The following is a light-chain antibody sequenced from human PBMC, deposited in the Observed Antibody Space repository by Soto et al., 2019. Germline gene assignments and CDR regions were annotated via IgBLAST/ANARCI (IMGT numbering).Light chain of an antibody. V-gene: IGKV3-15*01. J-gene: IGKJ1*01. CDR3: QQSYSTPWT. Sequence: EVVMTQSPATLSVSPGERATLSCRASQSVSIDLAWYQQTPGQAPRLLIYGASTRATGIPVRFSGTGSGTDFTLTISSLQPEDFASYYCQQSYSTPWTFGPGTKVDIK. CDR1: QSVSID. CDR2: GAS.